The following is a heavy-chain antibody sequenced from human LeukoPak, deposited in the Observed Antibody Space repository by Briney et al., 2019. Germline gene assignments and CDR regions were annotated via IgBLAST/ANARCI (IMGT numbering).Heavy chain of an antibody. CDR1: GGTFSSYA. CDR3: ARAPRIAMAGYFDY. CDR2: IIPIFGTA. V-gene: IGHV1-69*13. Sequence: SVKVSCKASGGTFSSYAISWVRQAPGQGLEWMGGIIPIFGTANYAQKFQSRVTITADESTSTAYMELSSLRSEDTAVYYCARAPRIAMAGYFDYWGQGTLVTVSS. D-gene: IGHD6-19*01. J-gene: IGHJ4*02.